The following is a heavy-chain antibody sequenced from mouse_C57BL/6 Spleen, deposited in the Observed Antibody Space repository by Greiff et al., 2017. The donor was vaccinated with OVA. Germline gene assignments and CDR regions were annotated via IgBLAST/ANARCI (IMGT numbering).Heavy chain of an antibody. CDR3: TSRDYYGSGWFAY. Sequence: EVKVEESGGGLVQPGGSMKLSCVASGFTFSNYWMNWVRQSPEKGLEWVAQIRLKSDNYATHYAESVKGRFTISRDDSKSSVYLQMNNLRAEDTGIYYCTSRDYYGSGWFAYWGQGTLVTVSA. V-gene: IGHV6-3*01. CDR2: IRLKSDNYAT. CDR1: GFTFSNYW. J-gene: IGHJ3*01. D-gene: IGHD1-1*01.